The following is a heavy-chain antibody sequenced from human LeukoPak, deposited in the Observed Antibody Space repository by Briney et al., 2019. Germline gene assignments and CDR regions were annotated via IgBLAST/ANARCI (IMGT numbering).Heavy chain of an antibody. CDR3: ARFPDYGGNSPMDY. J-gene: IGHJ4*02. CDR2: IYHSGST. Sequence: SETLSLTCTVSNGSISNYYWSWIRQPPGKGLEWIGYIYHSGSTNSNPSLKSRVTISVDTSKNQFSLKLSSVTAADTAVYYCARFPDYGGNSPMDYWGQGTLVTVSS. V-gene: IGHV4-59*01. CDR1: NGSISNYY. D-gene: IGHD4-23*01.